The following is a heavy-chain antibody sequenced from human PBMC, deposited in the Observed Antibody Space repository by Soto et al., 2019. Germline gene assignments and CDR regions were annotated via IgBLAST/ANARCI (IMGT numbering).Heavy chain of an antibody. CDR2: INVGNGNT. CDR3: ATSNYHYD. V-gene: IGHV1-3*01. D-gene: IGHD3-22*01. J-gene: IGHJ4*02. Sequence: QVQLVESGGGVVQPGRSLRLSCAASGFTFSSYAMHWVRQAPGQRLEWMGWINVGNGNTKYSRKFQGRVTIIRDTSASTAFMELSSLRSEDTAVYYCATSNYHYDWGQGTLVTVSS. CDR1: GFTFSSYA.